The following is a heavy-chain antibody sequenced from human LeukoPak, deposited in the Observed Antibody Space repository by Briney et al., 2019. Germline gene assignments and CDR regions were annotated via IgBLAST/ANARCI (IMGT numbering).Heavy chain of an antibody. CDR2: ISYDGSNK. CDR1: GFTFSSYG. D-gene: IGHD6-13*01. Sequence: GGSLRLSCAASGFTFSSYGMHWVRQAPGKGLEWVAVISYDGSNKYYADSVKGRFTISRDNSKNTLYLQMNSLRAEDTAVYYCARDPTMEQQLQVSWFDPWGQGTLVTVSS. V-gene: IGHV3-30*03. J-gene: IGHJ5*02. CDR3: ARDPTMEQQLQVSWFDP.